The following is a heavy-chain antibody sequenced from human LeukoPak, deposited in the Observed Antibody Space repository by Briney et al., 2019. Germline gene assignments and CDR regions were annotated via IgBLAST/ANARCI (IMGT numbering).Heavy chain of an antibody. Sequence: SETLSLTCTVSGGSISSSSYYWGWIRQPPGKGLEWIGSTYYSGSTYYNPSLKSRVTISVDTSKNQFSLKLSSVTAADTAVYYCASGDSNYGSFDYWGQGTLVTVSS. V-gene: IGHV4-39*07. CDR2: TYYSGST. D-gene: IGHD4-11*01. CDR1: GGSISSSSYY. CDR3: ASGDSNYGSFDY. J-gene: IGHJ4*02.